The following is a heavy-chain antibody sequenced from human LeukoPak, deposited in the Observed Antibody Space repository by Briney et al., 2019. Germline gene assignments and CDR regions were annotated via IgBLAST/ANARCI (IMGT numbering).Heavy chain of an antibody. Sequence: SSETLSLTCTVSGGSISSGDYYWSWIRQPPGKGLEWIGYIYYSGSTYYNPSLKSRVTISVDTSKNQFSLKLSSVTAADTAVYYCARDRAPFNWFDPWSQGTLVTVSS. J-gene: IGHJ5*02. V-gene: IGHV4-30-4*01. CDR2: IYYSGST. CDR3: ARDRAPFNWFDP. CDR1: GGSISSGDYY.